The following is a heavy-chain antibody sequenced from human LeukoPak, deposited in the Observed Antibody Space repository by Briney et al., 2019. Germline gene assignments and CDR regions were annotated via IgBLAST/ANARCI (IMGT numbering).Heavy chain of an antibody. D-gene: IGHD6-13*01. CDR2: ISYDGSNK. V-gene: IGHV3-30*14. Sequence: GRSLRLSCAASGFTFSSYAMHWVRQAPGKGLEWVAVISYDGSNKYYADSVKGRFTISRDNSKNTLYLQMNSLRAEDTAVYYCARAIGIAATIPYWGQGTLVTVSS. CDR1: GFTFSSYA. J-gene: IGHJ4*02. CDR3: ARAIGIAATIPY.